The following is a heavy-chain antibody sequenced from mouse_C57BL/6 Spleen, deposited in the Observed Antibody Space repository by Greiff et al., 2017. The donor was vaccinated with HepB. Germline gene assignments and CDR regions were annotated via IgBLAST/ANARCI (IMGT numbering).Heavy chain of an antibody. CDR1: GYTFTDYY. CDR3: ARSYSSGSAWFAY. CDR2: INPYNGGT. J-gene: IGHJ3*01. Sequence: EVQLQQSGPVLVKPGASVKMSCKASGYTFTDYYMNWVKQSHGKSLEWIGVINPYNGGTSYNQKFKGKATLTVDKSSSTAYMELNSLTSEDSAVYYCARSYSSGSAWFAYWGQGTLVTVSA. D-gene: IGHD3-2*02. V-gene: IGHV1-19*01.